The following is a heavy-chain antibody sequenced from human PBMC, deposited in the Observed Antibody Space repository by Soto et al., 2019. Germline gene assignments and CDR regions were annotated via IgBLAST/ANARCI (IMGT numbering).Heavy chain of an antibody. CDR1: GFTFSSYA. Sequence: GGSLRLSCAASGFTFSSYAMPWVRQAPGKGLEWVAVISYDGSNKYYADSVKGRFTISRDNYKNTLYLQMNSLRAADTATDYCANRVGSRGSFDDWGQGTRVTVSS. V-gene: IGHV3-30-3*01. J-gene: IGHJ4*02. CDR2: ISYDGSNK. D-gene: IGHD6-25*01. CDR3: ANRVGSRGSFDD.